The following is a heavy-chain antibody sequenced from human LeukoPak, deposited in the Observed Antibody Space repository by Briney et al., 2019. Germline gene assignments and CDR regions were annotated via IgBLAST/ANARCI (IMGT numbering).Heavy chain of an antibody. CDR2: IIPIFGTA. J-gene: IGHJ6*02. CDR3: AIQGCNWNGNYYYGMDV. Sequence: GASVKVSCKASGGTFSSYAISWVRQAPGQGLEWMGGIIPIFGTANYAQKFQGRVTITADESTSTAYMELSSLRSEDTAVYYCAIQGCNWNGNYYYGMDVWGQGTTVTVSS. CDR1: GGTFSSYA. D-gene: IGHD1-20*01. V-gene: IGHV1-69*13.